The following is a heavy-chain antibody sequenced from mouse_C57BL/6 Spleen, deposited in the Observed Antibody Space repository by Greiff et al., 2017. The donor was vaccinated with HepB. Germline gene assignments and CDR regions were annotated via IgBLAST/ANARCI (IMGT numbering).Heavy chain of an antibody. CDR3: ARNSPYYYGSSVYWYFDV. Sequence: QVQLKESGPGLVAPSQSLSITCTVSGFSLTSYAISWVRQPPGKGLEWLGVIWTGGGTNYNSALKSRLSISKDNSKSQVFLKMNSLQTDDTARYYCARNSPYYYGSSVYWYFDVWGTGTTVTVSS. CDR1: GFSLTSYA. CDR2: IWTGGGT. V-gene: IGHV2-9-1*01. D-gene: IGHD1-1*01. J-gene: IGHJ1*03.